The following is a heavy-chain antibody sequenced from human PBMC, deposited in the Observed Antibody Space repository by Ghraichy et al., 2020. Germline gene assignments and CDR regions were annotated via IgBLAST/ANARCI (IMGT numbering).Heavy chain of an antibody. V-gene: IGHV3-7*01. CDR2: IKQDGSEK. D-gene: IGHD6-19*01. Sequence: GGSLRLSCAASGFTFSSYWMSWVRQAPGKGLEWVANIKQDGSEKYYVDSVKGRFTISRDNAKNSLYLQMNSLRAEDTAVYYCARDSPWLVREGPFDYWGQGTLVTVSS. J-gene: IGHJ4*02. CDR3: ARDSPWLVREGPFDY. CDR1: GFTFSSYW.